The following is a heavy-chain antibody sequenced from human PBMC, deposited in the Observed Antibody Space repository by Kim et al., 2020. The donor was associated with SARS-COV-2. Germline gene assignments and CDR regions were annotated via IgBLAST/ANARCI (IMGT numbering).Heavy chain of an antibody. V-gene: IGHV1-46*01. CDR1: GYTFTSYY. Sequence: ASVKVSCKASGYTFTSYYMHWVRQAPGQGLEWMGIINPSGGSTSYAQKFQGRVTMTRDTSTSTVYMELSSLRSEDTAVYYCARDPYYYGSGSSLLLGMDVWGQGTTVTVSS. CDR2: INPSGGST. D-gene: IGHD3-10*01. J-gene: IGHJ6*02. CDR3: ARDPYYYGSGSSLLLGMDV.